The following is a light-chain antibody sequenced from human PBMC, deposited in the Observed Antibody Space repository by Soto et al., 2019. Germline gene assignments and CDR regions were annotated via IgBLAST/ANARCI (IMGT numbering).Light chain of an antibody. CDR1: AGVSRE. CDR2: DAX. V-gene: IGKV3-15*01. CDR3: QQYNSWPTIT. Sequence: VVMTQSPSTLSVSLVESASLRXWSNAGVSRELDCYQQKPGXTPRLXXXDAXTRATGIPDRFSGGGSGTEFTLTLSSLQSEDFVFYYCQQYNSWPTITFGQGTRLEIK. J-gene: IGKJ5*01.